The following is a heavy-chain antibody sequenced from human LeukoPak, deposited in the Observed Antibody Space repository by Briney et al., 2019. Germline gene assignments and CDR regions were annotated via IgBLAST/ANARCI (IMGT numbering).Heavy chain of an antibody. J-gene: IGHJ4*02. CDR2: ISAYNSNT. CDR1: GYTFTSYG. D-gene: IGHD3-16*02. CDR3: ARGLGSYPEIPLDY. V-gene: IGHV1-18*01. Sequence: ASVKVSCKASGYTFTSYGISWMRQAPGQGLEWMGWISAYNSNTNYAQKLQGRVTMTTDASTSTAYMELRSLRSDGTAVYYCARGLGSYPEIPLDYWGQGTLVTVSS.